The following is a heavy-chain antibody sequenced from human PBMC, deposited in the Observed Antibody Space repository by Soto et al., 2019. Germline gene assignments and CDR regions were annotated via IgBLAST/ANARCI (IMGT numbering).Heavy chain of an antibody. J-gene: IGHJ6*02. CDR2: ISYDGSNK. V-gene: IGHV3-30-3*01. CDR3: ARELSSWYGEDYYYGMDV. CDR1: GFTFSSYA. Sequence: GGSLRLSCAASGFTFSSYAMHWLRQAPGQELEWVAVISYDGSNKYYADSVKGRFTISRDNSKNTLYLQMNSLRAEDTAVYYCARELSSWYGEDYYYGMDVWGQGTTVTVS. D-gene: IGHD6-13*01.